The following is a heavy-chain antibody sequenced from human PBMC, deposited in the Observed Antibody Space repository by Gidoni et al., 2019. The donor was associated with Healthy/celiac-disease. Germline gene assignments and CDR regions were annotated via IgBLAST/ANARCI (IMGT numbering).Heavy chain of an antibody. D-gene: IGHD6-19*01. CDR2: IYSGGST. Sequence: EVQLVESGGGLVQPGGSLRLSCAASGFTVSSNYMSWVRQAPGKGLEWVSGIYSGGSTYYADAVKGRFTISRDNSKNTLYLQMNSLRAEDTAVYYCARDIAVAEPEGRIYYYYYYMDVWGKGTTVTVSS. J-gene: IGHJ6*03. V-gene: IGHV3-66*01. CDR1: GFTVSSNY. CDR3: ARDIAVAEPEGRIYYYYYYMDV.